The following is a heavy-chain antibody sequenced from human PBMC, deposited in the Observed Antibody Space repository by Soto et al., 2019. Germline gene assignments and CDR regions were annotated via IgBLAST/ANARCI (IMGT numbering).Heavy chain of an antibody. CDR1: GFTFSSFA. V-gene: IGHV3-30-3*01. D-gene: IGHD6-13*01. CDR2: ISYDGSHK. CDR3: ARDWRQQLVPLDY. Sequence: QVQLVESGGGVVQPGRSLRLSCAASGFTFSSFAMHWVRQAPGKGLEWVSAISYDGSHKYYADSVKGRFTISRDNSKNTLYLQMNSLRPEDRAVYYCARDWRQQLVPLDYWGQGTLVTVSS. J-gene: IGHJ4*02.